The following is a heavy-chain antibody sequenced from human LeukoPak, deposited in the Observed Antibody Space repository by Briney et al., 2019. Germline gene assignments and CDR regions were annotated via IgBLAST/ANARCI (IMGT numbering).Heavy chain of an antibody. D-gene: IGHD6-6*01. CDR2: IKQDGSEK. J-gene: IGHJ4*02. Sequence: GGSLRLSCVASGFSFNNYRMTWVRQAPGKGLEWVANIKQDGSEKQYVDSVKGRFAISRDNAKKSLYLQINTLRAEDTAVYYCARARPAGFDYWGQGTLVTVSS. CDR3: ARARPAGFDY. CDR1: GFSFNNYR. V-gene: IGHV3-7*03.